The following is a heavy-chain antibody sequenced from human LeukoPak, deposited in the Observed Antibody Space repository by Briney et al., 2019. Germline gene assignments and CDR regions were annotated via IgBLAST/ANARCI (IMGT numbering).Heavy chain of an antibody. D-gene: IGHD3-10*01. CDR2: ISSSSSTI. V-gene: IGHV3-48*01. Sequence: PGGSLRLSCAASGFTFSSYSMNWVRQAPGKGLEWVSYISSSSSTIYYADSVKGRFTISRDNAKNSLYLQMNSLRAEDMAVYYCAKMGFQRYVRGVTTYYFDYWGQGTLVTVSS. CDR3: AKMGFQRYVRGVTTYYFDY. J-gene: IGHJ4*02. CDR1: GFTFSSYS.